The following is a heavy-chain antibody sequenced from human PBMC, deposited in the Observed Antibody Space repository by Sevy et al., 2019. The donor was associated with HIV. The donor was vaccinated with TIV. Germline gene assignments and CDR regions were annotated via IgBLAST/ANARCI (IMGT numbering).Heavy chain of an antibody. CDR3: AKGPHGSTSNPGDYYYYYGMDV. CDR1: GFTFSSYG. CDR2: ISYDGSNK. V-gene: IGHV3-30*18. J-gene: IGHJ6*02. Sequence: GGSLRLSCAASGFTFSSYGMHWVRQAPGNGLEWVAVISYDGSNKYYASSVKGLFTISRDNSKNTRYLKMNSLRAEDTAVYYCAKGPHGSTSNPGDYYYYYGMDVWGQGTAVTVSS. D-gene: IGHD2-2*01.